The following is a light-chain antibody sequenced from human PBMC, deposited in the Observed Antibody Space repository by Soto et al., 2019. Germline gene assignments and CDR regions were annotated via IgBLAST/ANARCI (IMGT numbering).Light chain of an antibody. CDR2: DGS. J-gene: IGKJ5*01. Sequence: EIVMTQSPDTVYVSRGERATLSCRASQSVRSNLAWYQHKPGQAPRLLIYDGSTRALGIPARFSGSESGTEFTLTISSLQSEDFAVYFCQQYDDWPITFGQGTRLEIK. V-gene: IGKV3-15*01. CDR3: QQYDDWPIT. CDR1: QSVRSN.